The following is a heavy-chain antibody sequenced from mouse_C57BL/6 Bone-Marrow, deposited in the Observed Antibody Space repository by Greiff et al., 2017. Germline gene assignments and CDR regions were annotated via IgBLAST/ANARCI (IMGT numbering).Heavy chain of an antibody. D-gene: IGHD2-2*01. Sequence: QVQLQQPGAELVMPGASVKLSCKASGYTFTSHRMHWVKQRPGQGLEWIGEIDPSDSYTNYNQKFKGKSTLTVDKSSSTAYMQLSSLTSEDSAVYYCARNGRLPYYFDYWGQGTTLTVSS. V-gene: IGHV1-69*01. J-gene: IGHJ2*01. CDR3: ARNGRLPYYFDY. CDR1: GYTFTSHR. CDR2: IDPSDSYT.